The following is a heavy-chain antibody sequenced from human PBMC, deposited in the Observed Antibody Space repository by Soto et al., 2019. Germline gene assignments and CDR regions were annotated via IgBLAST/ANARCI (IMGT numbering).Heavy chain of an antibody. Sequence: GASVKVSCKASGYTFTGYYMHWVRQAPGQGLEWMGWINPNSGGTNYAQKFQGWVTMTRDTSISTAYMELSRLRSDDTAVYYCASDSSLVYFYGMGVWGPGTTVTVSS. J-gene: IGHJ6*02. V-gene: IGHV1-2*04. D-gene: IGHD2-2*01. CDR1: GYTFTGYY. CDR2: INPNSGGT. CDR3: ASDSSLVYFYGMGV.